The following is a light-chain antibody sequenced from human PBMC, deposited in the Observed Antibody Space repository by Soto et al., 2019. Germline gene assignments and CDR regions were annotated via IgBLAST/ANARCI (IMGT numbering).Light chain of an antibody. CDR2: EGS. Sequence: QSALTQPVSVSGSPGQSITISCTGTSSDVGSYNLVSWYQQHPGKAPKLMIYEGSKRPSGVSNRFSGSKSGNTASLTISGLQAEDEADYYCCSYAGSSTPWVFGGGTKVTVL. CDR1: SSDVGSYNL. CDR3: CSYAGSSTPWV. J-gene: IGLJ3*02. V-gene: IGLV2-23*01.